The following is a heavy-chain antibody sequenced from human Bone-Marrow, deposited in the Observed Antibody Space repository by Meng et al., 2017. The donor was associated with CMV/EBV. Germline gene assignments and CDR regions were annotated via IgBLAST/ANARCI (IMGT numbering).Heavy chain of an antibody. V-gene: IGHV3-21*01. J-gene: IGHJ4*02. CDR3: ASVDYVWGSYRYTASTSDY. CDR1: GFTFSSYS. D-gene: IGHD3-16*02. CDR2: ISSSSSYI. Sequence: SCAASGFTFSSYSMNWVRQAPGKGLEWVSSISSSSSYIYYADSVKGRFTISRDNAKNSLYLQMNSLRAEDTAVYYCASVDYVWGSYRYTASTSDYWGQGTLVAVSS.